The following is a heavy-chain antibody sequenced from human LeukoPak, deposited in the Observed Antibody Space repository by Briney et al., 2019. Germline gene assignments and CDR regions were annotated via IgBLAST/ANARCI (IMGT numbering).Heavy chain of an antibody. CDR1: GVTFSSYA. J-gene: IGHJ4*02. D-gene: IGHD6-13*01. CDR3: AKASSTWYDYFEY. Sequence: GGSLRLSCAASGVTFSSYAMSWVRQAPGKGLEWVSSISGSGGSTYYADSVKGRFTISRDNSKNTLYLQMNRLRAEDTAVYYCAKASSTWYDYFEYWGQGTLVTVSS. V-gene: IGHV3-23*01. CDR2: ISGSGGST.